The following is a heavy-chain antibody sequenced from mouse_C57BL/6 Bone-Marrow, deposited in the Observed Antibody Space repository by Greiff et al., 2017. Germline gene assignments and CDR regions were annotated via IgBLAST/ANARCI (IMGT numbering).Heavy chain of an antibody. CDR2: IYPRSGNT. V-gene: IGHV1-81*01. D-gene: IGHD1-1*01. Sequence: VQLKESGAELARPGASVKLSCKASGYTFTSYGISWVKQSTGQGLEWIGEIYPRSGNTYYNEKFKGKATLTADKSSSTAYMELRSLTSEDSAVYFCEGGSSPFYAMDYWGQGTSVTVSS. CDR3: EGGSSPFYAMDY. CDR1: GYTFTSYG. J-gene: IGHJ4*01.